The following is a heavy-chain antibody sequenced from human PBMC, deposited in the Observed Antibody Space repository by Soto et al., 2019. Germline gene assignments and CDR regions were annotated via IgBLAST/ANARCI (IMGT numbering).Heavy chain of an antibody. CDR3: ARADDFWSGSNWFDP. D-gene: IGHD3-3*01. J-gene: IGHJ5*02. V-gene: IGHV3-33*01. CDR1: GFTFSSYG. CDR2: IWYDGSNK. Sequence: GGSLRLSCAASGFTFSSYGMHWVRQAPGKGLEWVAVIWYDGSNKYYADSVKGRFTISRDNSKNTLYLQMNSLRAEDTAVYYCARADDFWSGSNWFDPWGQGTLVTVSS.